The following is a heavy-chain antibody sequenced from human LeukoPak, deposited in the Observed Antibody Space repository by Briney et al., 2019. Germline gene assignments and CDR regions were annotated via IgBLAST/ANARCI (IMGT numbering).Heavy chain of an antibody. CDR1: GFTVSTKY. CDR3: TTDPDCSGGSCYTYYYYYGMDV. D-gene: IGHD2-15*01. V-gene: IGHV3-53*01. CDR2: IYSGGSI. Sequence: GGSLRLSCAASGFTVSTKYMNWVRQAPGKGLEWVSVIYSGGSIYYADSVKGRFTISRDNSRNTLYLQMNSLKTEDTAVYYCTTDPDCSGGSCYTYYYYYGMDVWGQGTTVTVSS. J-gene: IGHJ6*02.